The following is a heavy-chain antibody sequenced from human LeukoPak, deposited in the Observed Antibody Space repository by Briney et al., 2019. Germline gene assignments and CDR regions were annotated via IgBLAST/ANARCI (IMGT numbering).Heavy chain of an antibody. CDR3: ARYYCSSTSCYDSDAFDI. Sequence: PSETLSLTCTVSGGSISSSSYYWGWIRRPLGKGLEWIGSIYYSGSTYYNPSLKSRVTISVDTSKNQFSLKLSSVTAADTAVYYCARYYCSSTSCYDSDAFDIWGQGTMVTVSS. CDR2: IYYSGST. D-gene: IGHD2-2*01. J-gene: IGHJ3*02. CDR1: GGSISSSSYY. V-gene: IGHV4-39*01.